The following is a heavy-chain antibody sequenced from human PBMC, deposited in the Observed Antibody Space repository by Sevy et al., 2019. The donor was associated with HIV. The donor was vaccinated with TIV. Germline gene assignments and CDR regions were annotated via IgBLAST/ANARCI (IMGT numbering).Heavy chain of an antibody. CDR3: AKGGGNSVY. Sequence: GGSLRLSCAASGFTFSSYGMHWVRQAPGKGLEWVAVISYDGSNKYYADSVKGRFTIPRDNSKNTLYLQMNSLRAEDTAVYYCAKGGGNSVYWGQGTLVTVSS. CDR1: GFTFSSYG. V-gene: IGHV3-30*18. CDR2: ISYDGSNK. J-gene: IGHJ4*02. D-gene: IGHD2-21*02.